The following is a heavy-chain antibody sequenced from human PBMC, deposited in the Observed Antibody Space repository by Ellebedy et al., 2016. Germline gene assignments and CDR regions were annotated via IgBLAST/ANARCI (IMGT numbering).Heavy chain of an antibody. J-gene: IGHJ4*02. Sequence: SVKVSXXASGGTFDSNDISWVRQAPGQGLEWMGGIIPIFGSAVYAQKFQGRVTIAADESTTTAYMELGGLRSEDAAVYCCASDHPQTGDLENWGQGTLVTVSS. CDR3: ASDHPQTGDLEN. V-gene: IGHV1-69*13. CDR2: IIPIFGSA. D-gene: IGHD1-1*01. CDR1: GGTFDSND.